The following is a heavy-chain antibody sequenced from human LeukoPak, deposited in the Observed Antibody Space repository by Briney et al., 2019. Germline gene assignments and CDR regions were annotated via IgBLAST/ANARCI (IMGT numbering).Heavy chain of an antibody. D-gene: IGHD3-22*01. Sequence: GGSLRLSCAASGFTVSSNYMSWVRQAPGKGLEWVSVIYSGGSTYYADSVKGRFTISRDNSKNTLYLQMNSLRAEDTAVYYCARDDSSGYYGVYWGQGTLVTVSS. CDR3: ARDDSSGYYGVY. CDR1: GFTVSSNY. J-gene: IGHJ4*02. CDR2: IYSGGST. V-gene: IGHV3-53*01.